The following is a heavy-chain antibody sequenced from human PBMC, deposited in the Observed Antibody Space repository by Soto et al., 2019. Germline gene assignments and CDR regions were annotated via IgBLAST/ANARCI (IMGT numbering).Heavy chain of an antibody. Sequence: QVQLQQSGPGLVKPSQTLSLTCAISGDSVSSNSAAWNWIRQSPSRGLEWLGRTYYRSKWYNDYAVSVKSRITINPDTSKTQFSLQLTSVTPEDTAVYYCARGKDYYGAGSYYLSWFDPWGQGTLVTVSS. CDR3: ARGKDYYGAGSYYLSWFDP. J-gene: IGHJ5*02. CDR1: GDSVSSNSAA. V-gene: IGHV6-1*01. D-gene: IGHD3-10*01. CDR2: TYYRSKWYN.